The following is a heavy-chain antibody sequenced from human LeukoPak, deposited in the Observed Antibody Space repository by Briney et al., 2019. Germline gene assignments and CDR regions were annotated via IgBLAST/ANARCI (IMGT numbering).Heavy chain of an antibody. CDR2: VQSDGSGR. V-gene: IGHV3-74*03. Sequence: GGSLRLSCAASGFTFSYYAMYWVRQAPWKGLVWVARVQSDGSGRMYADSVRGRFTISRDNAKNTVYLQLDSLRAEDTAVYYCARAQVGAPTDYWGQGTLVTVSS. J-gene: IGHJ4*02. CDR1: GFTFSYYA. CDR3: ARAQVGAPTDY. D-gene: IGHD1-26*01.